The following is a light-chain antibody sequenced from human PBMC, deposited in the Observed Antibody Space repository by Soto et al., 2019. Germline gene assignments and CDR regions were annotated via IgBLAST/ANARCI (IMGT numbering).Light chain of an antibody. CDR2: DIS. J-gene: IGKJ5*01. V-gene: IGKV3-11*01. CDR3: QQYNNWPSIT. CDR1: QSVSSY. Sequence: EVVLTQSPVTLSLSPGERATLSCRASQSVSSYLAWYQQKPGQAPRLLIYDISNRATGIPARFSGSGSGTDFTLTISSLEPEDFAVYYCQQYNNWPSITFGQGTRLEIK.